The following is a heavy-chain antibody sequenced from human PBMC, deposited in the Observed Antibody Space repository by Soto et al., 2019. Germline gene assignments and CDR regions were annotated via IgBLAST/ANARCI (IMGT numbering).Heavy chain of an antibody. CDR2: ISDGGST. CDR3: SRGILV. D-gene: IGHD5-18*01. V-gene: IGHV4-31*03. J-gene: IGHJ4*02. CDR1: GGSINSGGYC. Sequence: QVQLQESGPGLVKPSQTLSLTCTVSGGSINSGGYCWSWIRQHPGKGLDWIGCISDGGSTSYNPSLKSRVTISVDTSKNQFSLKLTSVTAADTAVYSCSRGILVWGQGALITVSS.